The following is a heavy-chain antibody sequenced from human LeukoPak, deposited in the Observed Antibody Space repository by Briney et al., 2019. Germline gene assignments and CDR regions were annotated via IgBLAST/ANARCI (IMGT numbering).Heavy chain of an antibody. J-gene: IGHJ3*02. D-gene: IGHD2-15*01. V-gene: IGHV4-34*01. Sequence: SETLSLTCAVYGGSFSGYYWSWIRQPPGKGLEWIGEINHSGSTNYNPSLKSRVTISVDTSKNQFSLKLSSVTAADTAVYYCAREDAQEGTNAFDIWGRGTMVTVSS. CDR1: GGSFSGYY. CDR2: INHSGST. CDR3: AREDAQEGTNAFDI.